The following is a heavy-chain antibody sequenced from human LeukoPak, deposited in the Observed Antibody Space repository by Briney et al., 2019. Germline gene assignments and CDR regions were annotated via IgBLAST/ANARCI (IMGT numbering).Heavy chain of an antibody. CDR1: GFTFSRSA. D-gene: IGHD4-17*01. V-gene: IGHV3-23*01. CDR2: ISGNGADT. CDR3: AKKSPYGDRDY. Sequence: GGSLRLSCAASGFTFSRSAMSWVRQAPGKGLECVSSISGNGADTYYADSVKGLFTISRDNSKNTLYLQMNSLRAEDTAVYFCAKKSPYGDRDYWGQGTLVTVSS. J-gene: IGHJ4*02.